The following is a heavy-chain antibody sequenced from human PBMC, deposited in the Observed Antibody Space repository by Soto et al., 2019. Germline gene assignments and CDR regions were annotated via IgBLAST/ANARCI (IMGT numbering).Heavy chain of an antibody. V-gene: IGHV4-31*03. CDR1: GGCVSSGGDD. J-gene: IGHJ5*02. Sequence: PSGTLSLTCTVSGGCVSSGGDDWNWIRQHPGKGLEWIGYIYYIGSTYYNPSLKSRVTISLDTSKNQFSLKLSSVTAADTAVYYCARSVFPSGQGTLVTVSS. CDR2: IYYIGST. CDR3: ARSVFP.